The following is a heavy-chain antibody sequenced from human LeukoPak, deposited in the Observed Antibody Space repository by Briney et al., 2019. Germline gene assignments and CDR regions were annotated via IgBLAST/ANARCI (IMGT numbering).Heavy chain of an antibody. D-gene: IGHD6-25*01. CDR2: ISSSSSYI. V-gene: IGHV3-21*01. CDR1: GFTFSSYS. Sequence: PGGSLRLSCAASGFTFSSYSMNCVREAPGKGLEGVSSISSSSSYIYYADSVKGRFTISRDNAKNSLYLQMNSLRAEDTAVYYCARLAAQDAFDIWGQGTMVTVSS. CDR3: ARLAAQDAFDI. J-gene: IGHJ3*02.